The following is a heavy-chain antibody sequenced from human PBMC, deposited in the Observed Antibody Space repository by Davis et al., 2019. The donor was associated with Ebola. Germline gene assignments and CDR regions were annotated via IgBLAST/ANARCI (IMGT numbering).Heavy chain of an antibody. D-gene: IGHD6-25*01. CDR1: GFTINNNY. V-gene: IGHV3-53*01. CDR3: ARGGSALSHDY. J-gene: IGHJ4*02. Sequence: GGSLRLSCAASGFTINNNYMSWVRQAPGKGPEWVSIIHSGGSTHYADSVKGRFTVSRDDSKNTLYLQMNSLRAEDTAVYYCARGGSALSHDYWGQGSLVTVSS. CDR2: IHSGGST.